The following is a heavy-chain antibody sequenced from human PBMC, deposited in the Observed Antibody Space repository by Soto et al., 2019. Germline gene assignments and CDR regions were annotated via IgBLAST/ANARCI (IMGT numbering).Heavy chain of an antibody. Sequence: ASVKVSCKASGYTFTIYYMHWVRQAPGQRLEWMGIINPSGGSTSYAQKFQGRVTMTRDTSTSTVYMELSSLRSEDTAVYYCARDIAEGYSYGYSGMDVWGQGTTVTVSS. CDR3: ARDIAEGYSYGYSGMDV. D-gene: IGHD5-18*01. V-gene: IGHV1-46*01. CDR1: GYTFTIYY. CDR2: INPSGGST. J-gene: IGHJ6*02.